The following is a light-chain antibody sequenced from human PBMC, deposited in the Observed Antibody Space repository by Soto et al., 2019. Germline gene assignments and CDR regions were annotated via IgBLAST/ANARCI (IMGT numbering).Light chain of an antibody. CDR2: DVN. V-gene: IGLV2-11*01. J-gene: IGLJ1*01. Sequence: QSALTQPTSVSWSPGQSVTISCTVVSSDVGGSNHVSWYQHHPGKAPKLMIYDVNKRPSGVPDRFSGSKSGNTASLTISGLQAEDEADYHCCSSADTYTFVFGTGTKV. CDR1: SSDVGGSNH. CDR3: CSSADTYTFV.